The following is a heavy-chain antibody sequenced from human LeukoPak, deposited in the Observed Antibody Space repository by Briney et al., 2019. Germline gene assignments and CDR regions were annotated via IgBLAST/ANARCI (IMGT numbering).Heavy chain of an antibody. V-gene: IGHV3-33*01. CDR3: ARRLEYSGSKGVFDY. Sequence: GGSLRLSCGASGFSLSSFGMHWLRQAPGKGLEWVAIIWYDGSEKYYSDSVKGRFTISRDNSKNTLYLQMNSLRAEDTAVYYCARRLEYSGSKGVFDYWGQGTLVTVSS. CDR1: GFSLSSFG. CDR2: IWYDGSEK. D-gene: IGHD1-26*01. J-gene: IGHJ4*02.